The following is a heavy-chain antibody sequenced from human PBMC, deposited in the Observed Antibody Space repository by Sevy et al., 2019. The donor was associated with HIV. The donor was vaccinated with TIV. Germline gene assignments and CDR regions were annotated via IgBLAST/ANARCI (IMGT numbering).Heavy chain of an antibody. CDR1: GGSISSSSYY. D-gene: IGHD1-26*01. CDR3: ARDLVGATTRWFDP. J-gene: IGHJ5*02. CDR2: IYYSGST. V-gene: IGHV4-39*02. Sequence: SENLSLTCTVSGGSISSSSYYWGWIRQPPGKGLESIGSIYYSGSTYYNTSLKSRVTISVDTSKNQFSLKLSSVTAADTAVYYCARDLVGATTRWFDPWGQGTLVTVSS.